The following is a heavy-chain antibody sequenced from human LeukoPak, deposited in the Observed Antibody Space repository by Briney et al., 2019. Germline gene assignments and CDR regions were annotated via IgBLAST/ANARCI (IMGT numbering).Heavy chain of an antibody. D-gene: IGHD6-13*01. CDR1: GFTVSSNY. CDR2: IYSGGST. CDR3: AREIGSSWYQGYYYYGMDV. Sequence: GGSLRLSCAASGFTVSSNYMSWVRQAPGKGLEWVSVIYSGGSTYYADSVKGRFTISRDNSKNTLYLQMNSLRTEDTAAYYCAREIGSSWYQGYYYYGMDVWGQGTT. V-gene: IGHV3-66*01. J-gene: IGHJ6*02.